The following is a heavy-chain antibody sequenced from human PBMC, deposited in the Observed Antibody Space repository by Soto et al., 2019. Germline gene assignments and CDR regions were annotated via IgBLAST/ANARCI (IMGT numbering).Heavy chain of an antibody. CDR3: VRGPWLVGDVTSFDY. CDR2: IWNHGRED. V-gene: IGHV3-33*08. D-gene: IGHD6-19*01. CDR1: GFTFNSLS. J-gene: IGHJ4*02. Sequence: PGGSLRLSCTGSGFTFNSLSLHWVRQGPDKGLEWVALIWNHGREDSYADSVKGRFTISRDNSKNTLWLQMNSLRADDTAVYYCVRGPWLVGDVTSFDYWGQGSLVTVSS.